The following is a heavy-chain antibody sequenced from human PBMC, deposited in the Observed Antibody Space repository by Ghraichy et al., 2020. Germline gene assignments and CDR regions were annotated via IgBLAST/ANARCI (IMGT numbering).Heavy chain of an antibody. J-gene: IGHJ6*02. V-gene: IGHV4-59*01. CDR3: ARDVVPSATKYGLDV. D-gene: IGHD2-2*01. CDR1: GGSISSYY. CDR2: IYYSGST. Sequence: SETLSLTCTVSGGSISSYYWNWIRQPPGKGLEWIGYIYYSGSTNYNSSLKSRVTISVDPSKNQFSLKLSSVTAADTAVYYCARDVVPSATKYGLDVWGQGTRSPSP.